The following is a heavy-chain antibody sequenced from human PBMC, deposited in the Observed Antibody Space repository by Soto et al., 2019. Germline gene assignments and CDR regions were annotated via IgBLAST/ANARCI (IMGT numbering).Heavy chain of an antibody. J-gene: IGHJ6*02. CDR2: MNPNSGNT. CDR3: ASLPWANYYYYGMDV. Sequence: QVQLVQSGAEVKKPGASVKVSCKASGYTFTSYDINWVRQATGQGLEWMGWMNPNSGNTGYAQKFQGRVTMTRNTSISTAYMELSSLRSEDTAVYCCASLPWANYYYYGMDVWGQGTTVTVSS. V-gene: IGHV1-8*01. CDR1: GYTFTSYD. D-gene: IGHD7-27*01.